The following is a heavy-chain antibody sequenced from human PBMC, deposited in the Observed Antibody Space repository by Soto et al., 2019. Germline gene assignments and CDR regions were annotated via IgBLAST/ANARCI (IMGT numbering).Heavy chain of an antibody. CDR2: ISSSGSTI. V-gene: IGHV3-11*01. CDR3: ASPPPDIVVEVTLRERETDYYYYMDV. CDR1: GFRFSDYY. Sequence: QVQLVESGGGLVKPGGSLRLSCTASGFRFSDYYMSWIRQAPGKGLEWISYISSSGSTIYYADSVKGRFTISRDNAKNSLYLQMNSLRAEDTAVYYCASPPPDIVVEVTLRERETDYYYYMDVWGKGTTVTVSS. J-gene: IGHJ6*03. D-gene: IGHD2-15*01.